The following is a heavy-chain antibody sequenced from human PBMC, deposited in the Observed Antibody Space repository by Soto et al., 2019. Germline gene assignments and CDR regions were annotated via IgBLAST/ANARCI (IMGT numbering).Heavy chain of an antibody. CDR2: INHSGST. CDR1: GGSFSGYY. D-gene: IGHD4-17*01. Sequence: SETLSLTCAVYGGSFSGYYGSWIRQPPGKGLEWIGEINHSGSTNYNPSLKSRVTISVDTSKNQFSLKLSSVTAADTAVYHCARGWFSATVTYYFDYWGQGTLVTVSS. CDR3: ARGWFSATVTYYFDY. V-gene: IGHV4-34*01. J-gene: IGHJ4*02.